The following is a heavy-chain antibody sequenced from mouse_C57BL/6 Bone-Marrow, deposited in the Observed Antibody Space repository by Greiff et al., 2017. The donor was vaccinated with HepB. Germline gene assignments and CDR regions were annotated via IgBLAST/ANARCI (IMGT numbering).Heavy chain of an antibody. CDR2: ISSGGSYT. Sequence: VQLKQSGGDLVKPGGSLKLSCAASGFTFSSYGMSWVRQTPDKRLEWVATISSGGSYTYYPDSVKGRFTISRDNAKNTLYLQMSSLKSEATAMYYCARNSRAYWGQGTLVTVSA. J-gene: IGHJ3*01. CDR1: GFTFSSYG. CDR3: ARNSRAY. V-gene: IGHV5-6*01. D-gene: IGHD1-1*01.